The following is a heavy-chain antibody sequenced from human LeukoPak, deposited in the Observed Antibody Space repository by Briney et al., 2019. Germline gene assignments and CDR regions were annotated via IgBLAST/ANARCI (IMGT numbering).Heavy chain of an antibody. D-gene: IGHD5-12*01. V-gene: IGHV1-18*01. J-gene: IGHJ3*02. CDR3: AREYRSTDAFDI. CDR1: GYTFTSYG. CDR2: ISAYNGNT. Sequence: EASVKVSCKASGYTFTSYGISWVRQAPGQGLGWMGWISAYNGNTNYAQKLQGRVTMTTDTSTSTAYMELRSLRSDDTAVYYCAREYRSTDAFDIWGQGTMVTVSS.